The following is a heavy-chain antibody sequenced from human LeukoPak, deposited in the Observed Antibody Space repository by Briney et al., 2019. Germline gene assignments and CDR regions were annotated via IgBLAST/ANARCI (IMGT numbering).Heavy chain of an antibody. V-gene: IGHV3-20*04. Sequence: GGSLRLSCAASGFTFDDYGMSWVRQAPGKGLEWVSGINWNGGSTGYADSVKGRLTISRDNAKNSLYLQMNSLRAEDTALYYCARGKDGYNFHAFDIWGQGTMVTVSS. CDR3: ARGKDGYNFHAFDI. D-gene: IGHD5-24*01. J-gene: IGHJ3*02. CDR2: INWNGGST. CDR1: GFTFDDYG.